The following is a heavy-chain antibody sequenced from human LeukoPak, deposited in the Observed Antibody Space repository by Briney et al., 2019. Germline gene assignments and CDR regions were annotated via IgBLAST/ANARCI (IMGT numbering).Heavy chain of an antibody. CDR1: GGSISSGSYY. V-gene: IGHV4-61*02. D-gene: IGHD4-17*01. Sequence: SETLSLTCTVSGGSISSGSYYWSWIRQPAGKGLEWIGRIYTSGSTNYNPSLKSRVTISVDTSKNQFSLKLSSVTAADTAVYYCARHTEPYGDYSYFDYWGQGTLVTVSS. CDR3: ARHTEPYGDYSYFDY. CDR2: IYTSGST. J-gene: IGHJ4*02.